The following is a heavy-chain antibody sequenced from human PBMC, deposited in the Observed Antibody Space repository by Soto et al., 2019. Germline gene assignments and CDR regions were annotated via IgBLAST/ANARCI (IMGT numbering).Heavy chain of an antibody. J-gene: IGHJ6*02. V-gene: IGHV1-69*12. CDR2: IIPIFGTA. CDR1: GGTFSSYA. D-gene: IGHD6-13*01. Sequence: QVQLVQSGAEVKKPGSSVKVSCKASGGTFSSYAISWVRQAPGQGLEWMGGIIPIFGTANYAQKFQGRVTITADEATRTAYEQVSSLRSEDTAVYYCASGGGSSWYSMDVWRQETTVAVS. CDR3: ASGGGSSWYSMDV.